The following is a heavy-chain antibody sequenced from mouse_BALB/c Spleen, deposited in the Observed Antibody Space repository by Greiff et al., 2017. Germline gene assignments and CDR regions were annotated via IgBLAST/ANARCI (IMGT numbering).Heavy chain of an antibody. CDR3: ARDAGGYAMDY. CDR1: GFTFSDFY. CDR2: SRNKANDYTT. V-gene: IGHV7-1*02. Sequence: EGKVVESGGGLVQPGGSLRLSCATSGFTFSDFYMEWVRQPPGKRLEWIAASRNKANDYTTEYSASVKGRFIVSRDTSQSILYLQMNALRAEDTAIYYCARDAGGYAMDYWGQGTSVTVSS. J-gene: IGHJ4*01.